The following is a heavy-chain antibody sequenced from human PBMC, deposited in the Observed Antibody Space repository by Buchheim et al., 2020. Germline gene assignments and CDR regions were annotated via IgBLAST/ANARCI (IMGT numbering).Heavy chain of an antibody. CDR2: IYSTGST. J-gene: IGHJ6*02. CDR3: ARDGDNYGNYFYYGMDV. D-gene: IGHD5-18*01. V-gene: IGHV4-39*07. CDR1: GGSVSSSSYY. Sequence: QLQLQESGPGLVKPSETLSLTCTVSGGSVSSSSYYWGWIRQPPGKGLEWIGNIYSTGSTYYNPSLKSRVTISLDTSKNPFSLRLTSVTAADTAVYYCARDGDNYGNYFYYGMDVWGQGT.